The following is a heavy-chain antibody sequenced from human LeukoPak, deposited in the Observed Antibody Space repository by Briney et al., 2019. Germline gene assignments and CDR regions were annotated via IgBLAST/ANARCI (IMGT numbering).Heavy chain of an antibody. CDR1: GYTFTSYA. V-gene: IGHV1-3*03. Sequence: ASVKVSCKASGYTFTSYAMHWVRQAPGQRLEWMGWINAGNGNTKYSQEFQGRVTITRDTSASTAYMELSSLRSEDTAVYYCARDTFLVGASKYYFDYWGQGTLVTVSS. J-gene: IGHJ4*02. CDR2: INAGNGNT. CDR3: ARDTFLVGASKYYFDY. D-gene: IGHD1-26*01.